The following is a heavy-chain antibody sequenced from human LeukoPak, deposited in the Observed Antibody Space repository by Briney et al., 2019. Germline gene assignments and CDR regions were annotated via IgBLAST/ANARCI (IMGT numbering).Heavy chain of an antibody. CDR1: GFTFDDYA. J-gene: IGHJ4*02. CDR3: AKEDSSGWYGGGDYFDY. CDR2: ISWNSGSI. V-gene: IGHV3-9*01. Sequence: GGSLRLSCAASGFTFDDYAMHWVRQAPGKGLEWVSGISWNSGSIGYADSVKGRFTISRDNAKNSLYLQMNSLRAEGTSLYYCAKEDSSGWYGGGDYFDYWGQGTLVTVSS. D-gene: IGHD6-19*01.